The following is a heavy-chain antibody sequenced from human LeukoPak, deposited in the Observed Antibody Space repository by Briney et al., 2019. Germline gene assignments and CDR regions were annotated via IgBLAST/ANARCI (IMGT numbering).Heavy chain of an antibody. CDR1: AFNFSSYW. D-gene: IGHD4-11*01. V-gene: IGHV3-7*05. CDR3: ARGSTTVTPRNFDY. Sequence: PGGSLRLSCAASAFNFSSYWMSWVRQAPGKGLEWVANIKQDGSEKYYVDSVKGRFTISRDNAKNSLYLQMNSLRAEDTAVYYCARGSTTVTPRNFDYWGQGTLVTVSS. CDR2: IKQDGSEK. J-gene: IGHJ4*02.